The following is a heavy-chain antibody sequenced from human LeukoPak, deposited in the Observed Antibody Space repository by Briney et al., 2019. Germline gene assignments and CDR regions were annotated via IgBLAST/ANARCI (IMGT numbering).Heavy chain of an antibody. V-gene: IGHV3-74*01. CDR3: AATQQWLAY. J-gene: IGHJ4*02. CDR1: AFTSSTYW. Sequence: PGGSLRLSCSASAFTSSTYWMHWVRQAPGKGLVWVSRINSDGSTTTYAYSVKGPFTISRYNAKKTLYLQMDSMRDEDTAVYYCAATQQWLAYWGQGTLVTVSS. CDR2: INSDGSTT. D-gene: IGHD6-19*01.